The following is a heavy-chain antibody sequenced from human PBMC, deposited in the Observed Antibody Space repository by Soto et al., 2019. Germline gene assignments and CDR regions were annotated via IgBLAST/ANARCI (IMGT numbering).Heavy chain of an antibody. V-gene: IGHV4-30-4*01. CDR2: IDSSGIT. Sequence: QVQLQESGPGLVKPSQTLSLTCTVSGGSISSGDYHWSWIRQPPGKGLEWIGYIDSSGITYYTSSLKTRLTISLDTSMSQFSLQLSSVTATDTAVYYCVRDRSMTTARFDYWGQGILVTVSS. D-gene: IGHD4-17*01. CDR3: VRDRSMTTARFDY. J-gene: IGHJ4*02. CDR1: GGSISSGDYH.